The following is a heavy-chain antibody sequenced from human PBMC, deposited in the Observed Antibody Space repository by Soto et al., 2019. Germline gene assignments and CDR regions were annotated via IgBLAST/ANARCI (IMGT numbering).Heavy chain of an antibody. V-gene: IGHV3-23*01. CDR1: GFTFSSYA. D-gene: IGHD3-10*01. J-gene: IGHJ4*02. CDR3: AKDWGSRMVRGVIITGIEVDY. CDR2: ISGSGGST. Sequence: GGSLRLSCAASGFTFSSYAMSWVRQAPGKGLEWVSAISGSGGSTYYADSVKGRFTISRDNSKNTLYLQMNSLRAEDTAVYYCAKDWGSRMVRGVIITGIEVDYWGQGTLVTVSS.